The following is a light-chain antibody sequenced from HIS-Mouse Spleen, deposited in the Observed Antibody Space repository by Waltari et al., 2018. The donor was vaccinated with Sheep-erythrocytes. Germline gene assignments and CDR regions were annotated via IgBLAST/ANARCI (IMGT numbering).Light chain of an antibody. CDR3: QSADSSGTYRV. CDR1: KLGDKY. Sequence: SYELTQPPSVSVSPGQTASITCSGDKLGDKYAYWYQQKPGQAPVLVIYKAREWPSGIPERFSGSSSGTTFTLTISGVQAEDEADYYCQSADSSGTYRVFGGGTKLTVL. J-gene: IGLJ2*01. CDR2: KAR. V-gene: IGLV3-25*03.